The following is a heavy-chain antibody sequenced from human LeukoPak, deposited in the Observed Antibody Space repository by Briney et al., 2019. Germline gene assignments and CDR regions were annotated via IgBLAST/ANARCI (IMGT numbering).Heavy chain of an antibody. CDR3: VRAEWAYSTSPGHGFDI. J-gene: IGHJ3*02. CDR2: INWNGVST. D-gene: IGHD6-6*01. Sequence: PGGSLRLPCAASGFTFDDYGMSWVRQAPGKGLEWVSGINWNGVSTGYADSVKGRFTVSRDNAKNSLYLQMNSLRAEDTALYYCVRAEWAYSTSPGHGFDIWGQGTMVTVSS. V-gene: IGHV3-20*04. CDR1: GFTFDDYG.